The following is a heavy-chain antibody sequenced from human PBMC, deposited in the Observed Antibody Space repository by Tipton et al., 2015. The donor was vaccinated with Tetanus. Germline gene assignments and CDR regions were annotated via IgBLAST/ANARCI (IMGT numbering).Heavy chain of an antibody. CDR3: AKDTYYYDSSGYVGGSFFDY. CDR2: ISGSGGST. D-gene: IGHD3-22*01. V-gene: IGHV3-23*01. Sequence: SLRLSCAASGFTFSSYAMSWVRQAPGKGLEWVSAISGSGGSTYYADSVKGRFTISRDNSKNTLYLQMNSLRAEDTAVYYCAKDTYYYDSSGYVGGSFFDYWGQGTLVTVSS. CDR1: GFTFSSYA. J-gene: IGHJ4*02.